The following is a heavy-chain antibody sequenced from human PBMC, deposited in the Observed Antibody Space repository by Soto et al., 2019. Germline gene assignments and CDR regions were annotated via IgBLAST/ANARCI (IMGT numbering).Heavy chain of an antibody. V-gene: IGHV4-4*07. Sequence: SLTCTVSGGSISSYYWSWIRQPAGKGLEWIGRIYTSGSTNYNPSLKSRVTMSVDTSKNQFSLKLSSVTAADTAVYYCARDTGCKLERSSCYSANWFDPWGQGTLVTVSS. CDR2: IYTSGST. J-gene: IGHJ5*02. CDR3: ARDTGCKLERSSCYSANWFDP. D-gene: IGHD2-15*01. CDR1: GGSISSYY.